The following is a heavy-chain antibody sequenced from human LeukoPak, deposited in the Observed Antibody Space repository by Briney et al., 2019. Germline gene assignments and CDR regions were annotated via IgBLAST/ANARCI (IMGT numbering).Heavy chain of an antibody. Sequence: PSETLSLTCTVSGGSISSYYWSWIQQPPGKGLEWIGYIYYSGSTNYNPSLKSRVTISVDTSKNQFSLKLSSVTVADTGVYYCGRVNPLDSSGFYFDTWGQGTLVTVSS. J-gene: IGHJ4*02. CDR1: GGSISSYY. V-gene: IGHV4-59*12. CDR3: GRVNPLDSSGFYFDT. D-gene: IGHD6-25*01. CDR2: IYYSGST.